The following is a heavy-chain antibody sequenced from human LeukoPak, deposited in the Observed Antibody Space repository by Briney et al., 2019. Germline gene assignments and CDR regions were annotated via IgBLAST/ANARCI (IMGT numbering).Heavy chain of an antibody. D-gene: IGHD6-13*01. CDR1: GGSISSSSYY. J-gene: IGHJ4*02. CDR2: IYCSGST. CDR3: AREPGIAAAGLDY. V-gene: IGHV4-39*01. Sequence: SETLSLTCTVSGGSISSSSYYWGWIRQPPGKGLGWIGSIYCSGSTYYNPSLKSRVTISVDTSKNQFSLKLSSVTAADTAVYYCAREPGIAAAGLDYWGQGTLVTVSS.